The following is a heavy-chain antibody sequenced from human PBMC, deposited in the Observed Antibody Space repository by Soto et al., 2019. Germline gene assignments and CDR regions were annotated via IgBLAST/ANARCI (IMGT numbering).Heavy chain of an antibody. D-gene: IGHD3-9*01. V-gene: IGHV1-46*01. Sequence: VKVSCKAPGYTFTSYYMHWVRQAPGQGLEWMGIINPSGGSTSYAQKFQGRVTMTRDTSTSTVYMELSSLRSEDTAVYYCARVAYDILTGYHRGPYFDYWGQGTLVTVSS. CDR1: GYTFTSYY. CDR3: ARVAYDILTGYHRGPYFDY. CDR2: INPSGGST. J-gene: IGHJ4*02.